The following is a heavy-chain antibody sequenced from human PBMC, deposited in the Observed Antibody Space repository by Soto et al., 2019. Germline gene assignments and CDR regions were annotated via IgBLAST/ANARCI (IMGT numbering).Heavy chain of an antibody. CDR1: GYTFTSYG. J-gene: IGHJ6*04. CDR2: ISAYNGNT. CDR3: ARADPG. Sequence: ASVKVSCKASGYTFTSYGISWVRQAPGQGLEWMGWISAYNGNTNYAQKFQGRVTITRDTSTSTAYMELSSLRSEDTAVYYCARADPGRGKGTTVTVSS. V-gene: IGHV1-18*01.